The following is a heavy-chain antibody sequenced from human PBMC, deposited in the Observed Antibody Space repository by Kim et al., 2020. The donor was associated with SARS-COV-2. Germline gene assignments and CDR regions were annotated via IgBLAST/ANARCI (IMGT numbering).Heavy chain of an antibody. CDR3: ARVKGSSVMAGYRTDAFDI. D-gene: IGHD2-15*01. J-gene: IGHJ3*02. V-gene: IGHV4-61*01. CDR2: IYYSGST. Sequence: SETLSLTCTVSGGSVSSGSYYWSWIRQPPGKGLEWIGYIYYSGSTNYNPSLKSRVTISVDTSKNQFSLKLSSVTAADTAVYYCARVKGSSVMAGYRTDAFDIWGQGTMVTVSS. CDR1: GGSVSSGSYY.